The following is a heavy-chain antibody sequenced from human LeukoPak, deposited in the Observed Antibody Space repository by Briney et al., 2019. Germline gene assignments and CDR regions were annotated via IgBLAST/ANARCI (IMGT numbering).Heavy chain of an antibody. D-gene: IGHD3-3*01. Sequence: GGSLRLSCAASGFTFSSYAMSWVRQAPGKGLEWVSAISGSGGSTYYAGSVKGRFTISRDNSKNTLYLQMNSLGAEDTAVYYCAKPYYDFWSGWDWGQGTLVTVSS. CDR3: AKPYYDFWSGWD. J-gene: IGHJ4*02. V-gene: IGHV3-23*01. CDR1: GFTFSSYA. CDR2: ISGSGGST.